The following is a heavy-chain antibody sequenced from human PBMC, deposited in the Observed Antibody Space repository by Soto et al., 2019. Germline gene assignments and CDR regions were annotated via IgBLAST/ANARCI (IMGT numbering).Heavy chain of an antibody. J-gene: IGHJ6*02. CDR2: ISYDGSNK. Sequence: GGSLRLSFAASEFTFSSDGRHWVRQAPGKGLEWVAVISYDGSNKYYADSVKGRFTISRDNSKNTLFLQMSSLRSEDTAVYYCAREMGRDYYYGMDVWGQGTTVTVSS. V-gene: IGHV3-30*03. CDR1: EFTFSSDG. CDR3: AREMGRDYYYGMDV.